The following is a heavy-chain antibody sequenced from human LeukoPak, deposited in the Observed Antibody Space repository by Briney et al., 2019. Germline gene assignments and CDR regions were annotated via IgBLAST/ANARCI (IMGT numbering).Heavy chain of an antibody. CDR1: GYTFTGYH. V-gene: IGHV1-2*06. CDR3: ARDYCSSTSCLFDY. D-gene: IGHD2-2*01. CDR2: INPNSGDT. J-gene: IGHJ4*02. Sequence: ASVKVSCKASGYTFTGYHMHWVRQAPGQGLEWMGRINPNSGDTYYAQKFQGRVTMTRDTSISTAYMELSRLRSDDTAVYYCARDYCSSTSCLFDYWGRGTLVTVSS.